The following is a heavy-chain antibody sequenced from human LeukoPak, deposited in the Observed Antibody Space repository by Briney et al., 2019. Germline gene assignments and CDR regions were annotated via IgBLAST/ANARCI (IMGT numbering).Heavy chain of an antibody. Sequence: GGSLRLSCAASGFTFSNAWMSWVRQAPGKGLEWVSVISGSGGRTYYADSVKGRFTISRDNSKNTLYLQMNSLRAEDTAVYYCAKDYYDSSGYPSYLDYWGQGTLVTVSS. CDR1: GFTFSNAW. V-gene: IGHV3-23*01. J-gene: IGHJ4*02. CDR2: ISGSGGRT. CDR3: AKDYYDSSGYPSYLDY. D-gene: IGHD3-22*01.